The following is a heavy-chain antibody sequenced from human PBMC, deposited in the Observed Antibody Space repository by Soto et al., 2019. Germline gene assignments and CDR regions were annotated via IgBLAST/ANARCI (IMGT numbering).Heavy chain of an antibody. CDR1: GGSISSGGYS. J-gene: IGHJ4*02. CDR3: TRATSTVTTLDY. D-gene: IGHD1-1*01. Sequence: QLQLQESGSGLVKPSQTLSLTCAVSGGSISSGGYSWSWIRQPPGKGLEWVGYIYHSGSTYYNPSLKTRVTISIDRSKNQFSLKLSSVTAADTAVYYCTRATSTVTTLDYCGQGTLVTVSS. CDR2: IYHSGST. V-gene: IGHV4-30-2*01.